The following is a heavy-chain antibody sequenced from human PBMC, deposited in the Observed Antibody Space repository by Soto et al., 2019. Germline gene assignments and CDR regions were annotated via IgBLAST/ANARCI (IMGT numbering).Heavy chain of an antibody. V-gene: IGHV3-30*18. CDR3: TKRRNVVRFLEWSLGMEV. J-gene: IGHJ6*02. Sequence: PGGSLRLSCAASGFTFSNYGMHWVRQAPGKGLEWVAFISDDGSNKYYVDSMKGRFTMSRDNSKSTLYLQMTSLRVEDTAVYYCTKRRNVVRFLEWSLGMEVWGQATTVTVSS. CDR2: ISDDGSNK. CDR1: GFTFSNYG. D-gene: IGHD3-3*01.